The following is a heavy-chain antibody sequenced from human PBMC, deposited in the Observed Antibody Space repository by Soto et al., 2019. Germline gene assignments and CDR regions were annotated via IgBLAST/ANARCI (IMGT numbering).Heavy chain of an antibody. CDR2: ISYDGSNK. CDR3: ARGLEWLLPVFDY. Sequence: GGSLRLSCAASGFTFSSYAMHWVRQAPGKGLEWVAVISYDGSNKYYADSVKGRFTISRDNSKNTLYLQMNSLRAEDTAVYYCARGLEWLLPVFDYWGQGTLVTVSS. V-gene: IGHV3-30-3*01. CDR1: GFTFSSYA. J-gene: IGHJ4*02. D-gene: IGHD3-3*01.